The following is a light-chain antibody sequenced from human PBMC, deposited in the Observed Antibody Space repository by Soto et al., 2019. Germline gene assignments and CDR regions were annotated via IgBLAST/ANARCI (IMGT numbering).Light chain of an antibody. CDR2: SNN. CDR3: AAWDDSLNGPV. Sequence: VLTQPPSASGTPGQRVTISCSGSSSNIGSNTVTWYQQLPGTAPKLLIYSNNQRPSGVPDRFSGSKSGTSASLAISGLQSEDEADYYCAAWDDSLNGPVFGGGTKLTVL. CDR1: SSNIGSNT. V-gene: IGLV1-44*01. J-gene: IGLJ2*01.